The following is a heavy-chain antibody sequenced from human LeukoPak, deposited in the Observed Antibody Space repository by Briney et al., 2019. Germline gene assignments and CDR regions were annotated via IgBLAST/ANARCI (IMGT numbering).Heavy chain of an antibody. Sequence: GGSLRLSCAASGFTFSSYWMSWVRQAPGKGLECVANIKQDGSEKYYVDSVKGRFTISRENSKNTLYLPMGSMRAEDMAVYYCARALRDFDWLLPFDYWGQGTLVTVSS. CDR2: IKQDGSEK. CDR3: ARALRDFDWLLPFDY. CDR1: GFTFSSYW. D-gene: IGHD3-9*01. J-gene: IGHJ4*02. V-gene: IGHV3-7*01.